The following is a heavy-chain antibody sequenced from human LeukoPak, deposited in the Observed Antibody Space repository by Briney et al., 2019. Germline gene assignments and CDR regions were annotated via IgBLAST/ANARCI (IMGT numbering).Heavy chain of an antibody. Sequence: SETLSLTCTVSGYSISSGYYWGWIRQPPGKGLEWIGSIYHSGSTYYDPSLKSRVTISVDTSKNQFSLKLSPVTAADTAVYYCARVPHSSSSEWFDPWGQGTLVTVSS. CDR1: GYSISSGYY. J-gene: IGHJ5*02. V-gene: IGHV4-38-2*02. D-gene: IGHD6-6*01. CDR2: IYHSGST. CDR3: ARVPHSSSSEWFDP.